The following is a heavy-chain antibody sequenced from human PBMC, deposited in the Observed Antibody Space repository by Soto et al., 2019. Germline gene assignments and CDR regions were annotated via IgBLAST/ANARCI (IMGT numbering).Heavy chain of an antibody. CDR1: GFTFSSYA. V-gene: IGHV3-23*01. CDR3: ARPSGYSDYDLDC. D-gene: IGHD5-12*01. CDR2: ISYSGGST. Sequence: PGGSLRLSCAASGFTFSSYAMTWVRQAPGKGLEWVSAISYSGGSTYYADSVKGRFTIARDRSENTLSLQMNSLRVDDTAVYYCARPSGYSDYDLDCWGQGTRVTVSS. J-gene: IGHJ4*02.